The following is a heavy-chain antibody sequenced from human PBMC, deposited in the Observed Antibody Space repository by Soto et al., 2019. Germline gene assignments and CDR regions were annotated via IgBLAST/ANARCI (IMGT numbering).Heavy chain of an antibody. Sequence: EVQLVESGGGLVQPGGSLRLSCAASGFTFGNYWMTWVRQVPGKGLEWVANINQDGLEKCFMDSVKGRFTISRDNAKNAEDLQMNSLTADDTAVYYCARYPWDYWCQGTLVTVSS. J-gene: IGHJ4*02. CDR1: GFTFGNYW. CDR3: ARYPWDY. V-gene: IGHV3-7*01. CDR2: INQDGLEK.